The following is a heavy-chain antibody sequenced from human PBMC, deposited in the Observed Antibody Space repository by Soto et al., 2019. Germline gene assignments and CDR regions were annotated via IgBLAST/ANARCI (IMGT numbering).Heavy chain of an antibody. Sequence: KVSWKASGYTIATYAINSARQDKGQGLEWMGWMNPKSGNTGYAQKFQGRVTMTRDTSISTTYMELSSLRSEDTAVYYCARGRCTSTSCTFDPWGQGTLVTVSS. D-gene: IGHD2-2*01. CDR3: ARGRCTSTSCTFDP. CDR1: GYTIATYA. CDR2: MNPKSGNT. J-gene: IGHJ5*02. V-gene: IGHV1-8*01.